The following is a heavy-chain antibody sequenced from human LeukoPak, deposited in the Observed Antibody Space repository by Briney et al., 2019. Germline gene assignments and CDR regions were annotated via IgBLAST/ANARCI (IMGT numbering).Heavy chain of an antibody. V-gene: IGHV3-21*01. Sequence: GGSLRLSCAVSGFAFSSYTINSVRQAPGKGLEWVSSITSSGTYTYYADSVKGRFTISRDNAKNSLFLQMNSLRAEDTALYYCATDSEGYCGSDCWTYWCQGTLVTVSS. J-gene: IGHJ4*02. CDR1: GFAFSSYT. D-gene: IGHD2-21*02. CDR3: ATDSEGYCGSDCWTY. CDR2: ITSSGTYT.